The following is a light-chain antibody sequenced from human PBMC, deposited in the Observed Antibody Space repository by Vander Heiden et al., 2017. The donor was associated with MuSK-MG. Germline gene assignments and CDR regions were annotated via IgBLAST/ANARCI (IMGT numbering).Light chain of an antibody. Sequence: EIVMTQSPATLSVSPGERATLPCRASQSVSSNLAWYQQKPGQAPRLLIYDASTRATGIPARFSGSGSGTEFTLTISSLQSEDFAVYYCQHYNNWPTWTFGQGTKVEIK. CDR3: QHYNNWPTWT. CDR1: QSVSSN. CDR2: DAS. J-gene: IGKJ1*01. V-gene: IGKV3-15*01.